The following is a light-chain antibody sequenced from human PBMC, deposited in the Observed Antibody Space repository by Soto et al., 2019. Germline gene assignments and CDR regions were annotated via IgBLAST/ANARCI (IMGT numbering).Light chain of an antibody. J-gene: IGLJ1*01. V-gene: IGLV2-8*01. CDR2: EVS. CDR3: SSYAGSNSHYV. CDR1: SSDVGGYNY. Sequence: QSVLTQPPSASGSPGQSVTISCTGTSSDVGGYNYVSWYQQHPGKAPRLMIYEVSKRPSGVPDRFSGSKSGNTASLTVSGLLAEDEAEFYCSSYAGSNSHYVFGTGTKLTVL.